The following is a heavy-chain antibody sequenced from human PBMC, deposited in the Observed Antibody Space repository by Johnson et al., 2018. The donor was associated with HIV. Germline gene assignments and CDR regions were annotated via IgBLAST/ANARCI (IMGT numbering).Heavy chain of an antibody. CDR3: AKDKCIGGATSNAFDI. Sequence: QVQLVESGGGVVQPGRSLRLSCAASGFSFSSYGMHWVRQAPGKGLEWVSFMRYAGTSENYADSVKGRFSITRDNSNNTVYLNMNSRRAEDKAVYYCAKDKCIGGATSNAFDIWCQGTMVTVSS. D-gene: IGHD1-26*01. CDR2: MRYAGTSE. V-gene: IGHV3-30*02. CDR1: GFSFSSYG. J-gene: IGHJ3*02.